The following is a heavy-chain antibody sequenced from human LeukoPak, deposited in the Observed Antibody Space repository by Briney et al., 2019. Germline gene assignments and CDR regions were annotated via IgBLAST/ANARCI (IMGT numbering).Heavy chain of an antibody. D-gene: IGHD7-27*01. CDR3: VRDGSSWGNFDY. J-gene: IGHJ4*02. CDR1: GFTFSSYG. V-gene: IGHV3-30*02. Sequence: GGSLRLSCAASGFTFSSYGMHWVRQAPGKGLEWVAFIRYDGSNKYYADSVKGRFTISRDNSKNSLYLQMNSLRTEDTAVYYCVRDGSSWGNFDYWGQGTLVSVSS. CDR2: IRYDGSNK.